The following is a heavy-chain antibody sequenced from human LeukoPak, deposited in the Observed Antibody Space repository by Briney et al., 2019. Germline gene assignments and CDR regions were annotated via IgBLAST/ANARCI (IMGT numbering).Heavy chain of an antibody. Sequence: PGGSLRLSCVASGFTLRNYGMHWVRQAPGKGLEWVSFLRYDATSNYYPESVQGRLTISRDNSKNNLYVQMTSLRTEDTAVYYWAKIETFDYDTSGRHWLDSWGQGTLVTVSS. CDR3: AKIETFDYDTSGRHWLDS. V-gene: IGHV3-30*02. J-gene: IGHJ5*01. CDR2: LRYDATSN. CDR1: GFTLRNYG. D-gene: IGHD3-16*01.